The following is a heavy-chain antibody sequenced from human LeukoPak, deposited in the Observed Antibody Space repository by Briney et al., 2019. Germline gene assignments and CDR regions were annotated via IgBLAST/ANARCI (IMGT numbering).Heavy chain of an antibody. J-gene: IGHJ4*02. CDR3: ARVGSSWIPYFDY. CDR2: INPNSGGT. Sequence: ASVKLSCKASGYTFTGYYMHWVRQAPGQGLEWMGWINPNSGGTNYAQKFQGRVTMTRDTSISTAYMELSRLRSDDTAVYYCARVGSSWIPYFDYWGQGTLVTVSS. D-gene: IGHD6-13*01. V-gene: IGHV1-2*02. CDR1: GYTFTGYY.